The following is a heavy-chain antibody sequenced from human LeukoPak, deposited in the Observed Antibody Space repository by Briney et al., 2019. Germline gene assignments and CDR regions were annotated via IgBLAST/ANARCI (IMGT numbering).Heavy chain of an antibody. CDR2: INPNSGGT. CDR1: GYTFTGYY. CDR3: ASHRYCSGGSCSPYDAFDI. D-gene: IGHD2-15*01. V-gene: IGHV1-2*02. J-gene: IGHJ3*02. Sequence: ASVKVSCKASGYTFTGYYMHWVRQAPGQGLEWMGWINPNSGGTNYAQKFQGRVTMTRDTSISTAYMELRSLRSDDTAVYYCASHRYCSGGSCSPYDAFDIWGQGTMVTVSS.